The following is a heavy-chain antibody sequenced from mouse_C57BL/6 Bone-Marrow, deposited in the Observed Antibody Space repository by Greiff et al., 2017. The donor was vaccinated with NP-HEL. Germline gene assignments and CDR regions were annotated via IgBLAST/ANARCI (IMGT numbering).Heavy chain of an antibody. CDR2: IHPNGGST. Sequence: VQLQQPGAELVKPGASVKLSCTASGYTFTSYWMHWVKQRPGQGLEWIGMIHPNGGSTNYNEKFKSKATLTVDKSSSTAYMQLSSLTSEDSAGDYCAYYGTPFAYWGQGTLVTVSA. CDR3: AYYGTPFAY. V-gene: IGHV1-64*01. CDR1: GYTFTSYW. J-gene: IGHJ3*01. D-gene: IGHD2-1*01.